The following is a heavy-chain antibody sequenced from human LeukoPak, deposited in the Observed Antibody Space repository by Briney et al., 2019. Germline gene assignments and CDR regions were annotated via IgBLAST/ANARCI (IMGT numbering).Heavy chain of an antibody. CDR1: GFIFSNYA. J-gene: IGHJ4*02. D-gene: IGHD3-3*01. CDR2: ITGSGGSP. V-gene: IGHV3-23*01. CDR3: TRRNDFRSGPN. Sequence: GGSLRLSCAASGFIFSNYAMGWVRQAPGKGLEWISGITGSGGSPYYADSVKGRFTISRDNSKNTLFLQMMGLRVEDTAVYYCTRRNDFRSGPNWGQGTLVTVAS.